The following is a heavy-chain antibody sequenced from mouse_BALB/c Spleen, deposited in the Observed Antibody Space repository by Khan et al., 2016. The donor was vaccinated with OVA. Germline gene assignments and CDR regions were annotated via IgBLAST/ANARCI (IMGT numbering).Heavy chain of an antibody. Sequence: VQLQQSGAELAKPGASVKMSCKASGYTFTNYWMHWVKQRPGQGLEWIGYVNPSTGYTEYNQKFKDKATLTADKSSSTAYMQLSSLTSEDSAVXYCVNHGSSSAWCTYWGQGTLVTVSA. D-gene: IGHD1-1*01. CDR3: VNHGSSSAWCTY. V-gene: IGHV1-7*01. CDR1: GYTFTNYW. CDR2: VNPSTGYT. J-gene: IGHJ3*01.